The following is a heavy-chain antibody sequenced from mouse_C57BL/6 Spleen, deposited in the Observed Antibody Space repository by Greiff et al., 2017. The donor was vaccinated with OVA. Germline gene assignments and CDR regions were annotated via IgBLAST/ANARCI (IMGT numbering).Heavy chain of an antibody. Sequence: VKLVESGAELVKPGASVKISCKASGYAFSSYWMNWVKQRPGKGLEWIGQIYPGDGDTNYNGKFKGKATLTADKSSSTAYMQLSSLTSEDSAVYFCARPFTVVAPGFAYWGQGTLVTVSA. V-gene: IGHV1-80*01. CDR3: ARPFTVVAPGFAY. CDR2: IYPGDGDT. J-gene: IGHJ3*01. CDR1: GYAFSSYW. D-gene: IGHD1-1*01.